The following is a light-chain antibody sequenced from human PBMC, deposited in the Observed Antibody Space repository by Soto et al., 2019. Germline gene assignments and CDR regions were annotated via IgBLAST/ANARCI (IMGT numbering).Light chain of an antibody. V-gene: IGKV1-5*03. CDR2: KAS. Sequence: DIQMTQSPSTLSASVGDRVTIICRASQSISTWVSWYQQKPGKAPKVLIYKASNLQSGVSSRFSGSGSGTEFTLTISSLQPDDFATYYCQDYNSWTFGQGTKVDIK. CDR1: QSISTW. J-gene: IGKJ1*01. CDR3: QDYNSWT.